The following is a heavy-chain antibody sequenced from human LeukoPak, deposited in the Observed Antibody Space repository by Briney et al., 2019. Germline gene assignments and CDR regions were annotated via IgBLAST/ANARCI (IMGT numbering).Heavy chain of an antibody. CDR2: IRSKAYGGTT. CDR1: GFTFGDYA. D-gene: IGHD1-26*01. Sequence: GGSLRLSCTASGFTFGDYAMSWVRQAPGKGLEWVGFIRSKAYGGTTEYAASVKGRFTISRDDSKSIAYLQMNSLKTEDTAVYYCTRVVSRYSGSYYSSWFDPWGQGTLVTVSP. V-gene: IGHV3-49*04. J-gene: IGHJ5*02. CDR3: TRVVSRYSGSYYSSWFDP.